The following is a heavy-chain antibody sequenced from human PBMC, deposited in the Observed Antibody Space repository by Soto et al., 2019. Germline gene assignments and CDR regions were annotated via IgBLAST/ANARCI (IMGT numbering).Heavy chain of an antibody. D-gene: IGHD3-3*01. Sequence: SETLSLTCTISDGSMSTYYWNRIRQPPGKGLEWIGYIYYSGSTNYNPPLKSRVTISIDTSKNQFSLNLDSVTAADTAVYFCARDFAYFDSWGQGTLVTVSS. CDR1: DGSMSTYY. CDR2: IYYSGST. J-gene: IGHJ4*02. CDR3: ARDFAYFDS. V-gene: IGHV4-59*01.